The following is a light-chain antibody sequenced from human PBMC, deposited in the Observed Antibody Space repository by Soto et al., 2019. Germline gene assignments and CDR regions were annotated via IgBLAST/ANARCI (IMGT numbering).Light chain of an antibody. CDR2: SAA. V-gene: IGKV3-15*01. CDR3: QHYNNWPTQVT. J-gene: IGKJ4*01. Sequence: EIVLTQSPATLYLSPGERATLSCRVSQSVSSNLAWYQQKPGQAPKLLIDSAATRTTGIPARFSARRSGTEFNLTISSLQSEDFSVYYCQHYNNWPTQVTFRGGTKVEIQ. CDR1: QSVSSN.